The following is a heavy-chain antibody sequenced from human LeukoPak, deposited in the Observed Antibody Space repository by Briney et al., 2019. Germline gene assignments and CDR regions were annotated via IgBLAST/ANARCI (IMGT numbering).Heavy chain of an antibody. V-gene: IGHV3-33*01. J-gene: IGHJ4*02. CDR1: GFTFTTYG. CDR3: ARAVGPYDY. Sequence: AGSLRLSCAASGFTFTTYGIHWVRQAPGKGLEWVAVVWPDGSIKYYADSVKGRFTISRDDSKNALFLQMNSLRAEDTAVYYCARAVGPYDYWGQGTLVTVSS. D-gene: IGHD3-16*01. CDR2: VWPDGSIK.